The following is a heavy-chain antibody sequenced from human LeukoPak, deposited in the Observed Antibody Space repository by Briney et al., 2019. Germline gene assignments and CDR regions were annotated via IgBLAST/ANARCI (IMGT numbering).Heavy chain of an antibody. Sequence: ASVKVSCKASGYTFTGYYMHWVRQAPGQGLEWMGWINPNSGGTNYAQKFQGWVTMTRDTSISTAYMELSRLRSDDTAVYYCAREFRPTAIEDCFDPWGQGTLVTVSS. CDR1: GYTFTGYY. J-gene: IGHJ5*02. CDR3: AREFRPTAIEDCFDP. V-gene: IGHV1-2*04. D-gene: IGHD2-2*02. CDR2: INPNSGGT.